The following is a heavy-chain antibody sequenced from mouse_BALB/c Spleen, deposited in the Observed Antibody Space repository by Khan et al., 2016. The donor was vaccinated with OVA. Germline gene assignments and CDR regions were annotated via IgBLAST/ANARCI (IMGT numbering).Heavy chain of an antibody. CDR2: IAPANGNT. V-gene: IGHV14-3*02. Sequence: VQLQQSGAELVKPGASVKLSCTASGFNIKDTYLHWVKQRPEQGLEWIGRIAPANGNTKYDPKFQGKATITADTSTNTSYLQLNSLTSEDTAVDYFAHPSYDPRDFEDWGAGTTVTVSS. CDR1: GFNIKDTY. J-gene: IGHJ1*01. CDR3: AHPSYDPRDFED. D-gene: IGHD2-3*01.